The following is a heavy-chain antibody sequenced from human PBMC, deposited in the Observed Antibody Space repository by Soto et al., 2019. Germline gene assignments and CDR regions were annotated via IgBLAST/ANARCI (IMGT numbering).Heavy chain of an antibody. J-gene: IGHJ4*02. CDR3: VRVVAIPGYPDN. Sequence: QVQLVQSGAEVRQPASSVKVSCKTSGATFSSYAITWVRQAPGQGLEWMGGIFPTVDTSTYAQKFQGRVTFTADKFTNTVYMELSSLRSDDTAVYYCVRVVAIPGYPDNWGQGTLVTVSS. V-gene: IGHV1-69*14. CDR2: IFPTVDTS. CDR1: GATFSSYA. D-gene: IGHD5-12*01.